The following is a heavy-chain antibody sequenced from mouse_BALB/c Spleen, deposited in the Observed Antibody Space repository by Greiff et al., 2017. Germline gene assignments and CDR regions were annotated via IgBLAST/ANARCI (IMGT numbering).Heavy chain of an antibody. CDR3: ARFGGGYFDV. CDR2: ISSGSSTI. CDR1: GFTFSSFG. J-gene: IGHJ1*01. D-gene: IGHD1-1*02. V-gene: IGHV5-17*02. Sequence: EVMLVESGGGLVQPGGSRKLSCAASGFTFSSFGMHWVRQAPEKGLEWVAYISSGSSTIYYADTVKGRFTISRDNPKNTLFLQMTSLRSEDTAMYYCARFGGGYFDVWGAGTTVTVSS.